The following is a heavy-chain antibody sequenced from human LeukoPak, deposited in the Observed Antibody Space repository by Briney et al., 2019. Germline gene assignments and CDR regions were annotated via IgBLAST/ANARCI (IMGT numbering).Heavy chain of an antibody. V-gene: IGHV4-59*01. J-gene: IGHJ4*02. CDR1: GGTINSYY. D-gene: IGHD7-27*01. CDR2: MYYSGTT. CDR3: ARAKNRLGIRSQFDY. Sequence: SETLSLTCTVSGGTINSYYWSWIRQPPGKGLEWIGYMYYSGTTSYYPSFKSRVTISVDTSKNQFSLKLKSVTAADTAMYYCARAKNRLGIRSQFDYWGQGTLVTVSS.